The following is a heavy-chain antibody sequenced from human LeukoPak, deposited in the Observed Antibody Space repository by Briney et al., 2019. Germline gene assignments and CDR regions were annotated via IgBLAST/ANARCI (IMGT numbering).Heavy chain of an antibody. CDR2: FQYSGST. V-gene: IGHV4-59*01. D-gene: IGHD4-17*01. Sequence: SETLSLTCTVSGGSISSYYWSWIRQPPGKGLEWIVYFQYSGSTNYNPSLKSRVTISVDTSKNQFSLKLSSVTTADTAMYYCARTVRGDYVDYWGQGTLVTVSS. J-gene: IGHJ4*02. CDR1: GGSISSYY. CDR3: ARTVRGDYVDY.